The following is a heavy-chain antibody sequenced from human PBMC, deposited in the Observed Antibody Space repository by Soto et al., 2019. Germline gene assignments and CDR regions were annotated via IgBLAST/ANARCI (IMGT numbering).Heavy chain of an antibody. CDR3: ARGETALVVVPDI. CDR2: ISSSGATS. CDR1: GFTFSDYY. Sequence: GGSLRLSCAASGFTFSDYYMAWVRQAPGKGLEWIAYISSSGATSYYADSVKGRFSISRDNAKRSLDLQMHSLRVDDTAVYHCARGETALVVVPDIWGPGTTATVSS. V-gene: IGHV3-11*01. J-gene: IGHJ3*02. D-gene: IGHD2-15*01.